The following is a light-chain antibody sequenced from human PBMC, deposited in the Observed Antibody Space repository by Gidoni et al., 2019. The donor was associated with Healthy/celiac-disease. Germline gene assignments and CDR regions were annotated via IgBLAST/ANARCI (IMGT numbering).Light chain of an antibody. CDR1: QGIINY. CDR3: QKYNSAPWT. J-gene: IGKJ1*01. CDR2: AAS. V-gene: IGKV1-27*01. Sequence: DIQMTQSPSSLSASVGDRVTITCRASQGIINYLAWYQQKPGKVPKLLIYAASTLQSAVPSRFSGSGSGTDFTLTISSLQPEDVATYYCQKYNSAPWTFGQGTKVEIK.